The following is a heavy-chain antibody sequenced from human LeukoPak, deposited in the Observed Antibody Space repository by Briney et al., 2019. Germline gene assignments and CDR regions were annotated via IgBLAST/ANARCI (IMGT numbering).Heavy chain of an antibody. CDR1: GGSISSYY. D-gene: IGHD3-10*01. Sequence: SETLSLTCTVSGGSISSYYWSWIRQPPGKGLEWIGYIYYSGSTNYSPSLKSRVTISVDTSKNQFSLKLSSVTAADTAVYYCARGFLWFGELSLDYWGQGTLVTVSS. J-gene: IGHJ4*02. V-gene: IGHV4-59*01. CDR2: IYYSGST. CDR3: ARGFLWFGELSLDY.